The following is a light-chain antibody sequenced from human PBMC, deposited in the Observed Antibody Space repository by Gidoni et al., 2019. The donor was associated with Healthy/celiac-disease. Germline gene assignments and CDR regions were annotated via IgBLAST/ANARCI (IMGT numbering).Light chain of an antibody. CDR2: AAS. CDR1: QGISHY. J-gene: IGKJ1*01. Sequence: IQMTQLPSSLSASVGDRVTITCRASQGISHYLTWYQQKPGKVPKLLIYAASTLQTGVPSRFSGSGSGTDFTLTISSLQPEDVATYYCQKYNSAPWTFGQGTKVEIK. V-gene: IGKV1-27*01. CDR3: QKYNSAPWT.